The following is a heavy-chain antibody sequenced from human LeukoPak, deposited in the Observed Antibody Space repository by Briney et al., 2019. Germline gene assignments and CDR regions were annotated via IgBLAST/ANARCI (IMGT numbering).Heavy chain of an antibody. V-gene: IGHV1-69*04. CDR1: GGTFSSYA. Sequence: GASVKVSCKASGGTFSSYAISWVRQAPGQGLEWMGRIIPIFGIANYAQKFQGRVTITADKSTSTAYMELSSLRSEDTAVYYCARDPSAAGISVGSNWFDPWGQGTLVTVSS. J-gene: IGHJ5*02. D-gene: IGHD6-13*01. CDR2: IIPIFGIA. CDR3: ARDPSAAGISVGSNWFDP.